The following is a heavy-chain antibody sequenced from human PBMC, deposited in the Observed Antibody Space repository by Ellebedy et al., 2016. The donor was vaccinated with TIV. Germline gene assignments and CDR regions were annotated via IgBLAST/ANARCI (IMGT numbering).Heavy chain of an antibody. CDR1: GFTFSRYI. J-gene: IGHJ4*02. D-gene: IGHD3-22*01. CDR3: ARAESSGYNAY. Sequence: PGGSLRLSCAASGFTFSRYILHWVRQAPGKGLEWVAVISYDGNTKDYRDSVNGRFTVSRDNSKNILFLELNSLKAEDTAVYYCARAESSGYNAYWGQGTLVTVSS. CDR2: ISYDGNTK. V-gene: IGHV3-30*04.